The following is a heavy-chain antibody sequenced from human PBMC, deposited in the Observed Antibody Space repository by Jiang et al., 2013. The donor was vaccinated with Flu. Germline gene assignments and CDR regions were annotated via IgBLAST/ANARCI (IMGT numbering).Heavy chain of an antibody. J-gene: IGHJ4*02. CDR3: ARVPRSGAAYFDY. V-gene: IGHV7-4-1*02. D-gene: IGHD3-10*01. CDR2: INTNTGNP. Sequence: MGWINTNTGNPTYAQGFTGRFVFSLDTSVSTAYLQISSLKAEDTAVYYCARVPRSGAAYFDYWGQGTLVTVSS.